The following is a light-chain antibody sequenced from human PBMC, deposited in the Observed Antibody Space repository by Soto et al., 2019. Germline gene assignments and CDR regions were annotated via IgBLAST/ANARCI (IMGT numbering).Light chain of an antibody. CDR1: QSVSRR. CDR2: GAS. Sequence: FLTKSPGTLSLTEWGTATLSCRASQSVSRRLAWYQQRPGQSPRLLISGASMRASGVPVRFIGSGSGTDFTLTITRLEPEDFAVYYCQQYGGSPITFGLGTRLEIK. J-gene: IGKJ5*01. CDR3: QQYGGSPIT. V-gene: IGKV3-20*01.